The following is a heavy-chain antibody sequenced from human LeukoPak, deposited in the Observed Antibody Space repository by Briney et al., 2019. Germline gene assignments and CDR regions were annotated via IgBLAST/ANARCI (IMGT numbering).Heavy chain of an antibody. J-gene: IGHJ4*02. V-gene: IGHV3-48*01. CDR3: ARGADYYDSSGYAY. D-gene: IGHD3-22*01. CDR2: ISSSSSTI. CDR1: GFTFSSYS. Sequence: PGGSLRLSCAASGFTFSSYSMNWVRQAPGKGLEWVSYISSSSSTIYYADSVKGRFTISRDNAKNSLYLQMNSLRAEDTAVYYCARGADYYDSSGYAYWGQGTLVTVSS.